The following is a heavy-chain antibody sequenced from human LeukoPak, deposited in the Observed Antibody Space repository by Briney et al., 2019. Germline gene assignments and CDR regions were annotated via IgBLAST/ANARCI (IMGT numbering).Heavy chain of an antibody. J-gene: IGHJ5*02. CDR1: GFAFDDYA. CDR3: AKGISGDMEVVMIA. CDR2: ISWNSGSI. Sequence: GGSLRLSCAASGFAFDDYAMHWVRQAPGKGLEWVSGISWNSGSIGYADSVKGRFTISRDNAKNSLYLQMNSLRAEDTALYYCAKGISGDMEVVMIAWGQGTLVTVSS. V-gene: IGHV3-9*01. D-gene: IGHD2-21*01.